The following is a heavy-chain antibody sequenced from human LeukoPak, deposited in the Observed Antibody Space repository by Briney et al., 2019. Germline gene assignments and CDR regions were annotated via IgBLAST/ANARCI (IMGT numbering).Heavy chain of an antibody. V-gene: IGHV3-11*01. CDR3: ARGKYSFDY. CDR2: ISSSGSTI. Sequence: GGSLRLSCAASGFTCSDSYMSWIRQAPGKGLEYISYISSSGSTIYYADSVKGRFTLSRDNAKNSLSLEMNSLRAEDTAVYYCARGKYSFDYWGQGTLVTVS. J-gene: IGHJ4*02. CDR1: GFTCSDSY.